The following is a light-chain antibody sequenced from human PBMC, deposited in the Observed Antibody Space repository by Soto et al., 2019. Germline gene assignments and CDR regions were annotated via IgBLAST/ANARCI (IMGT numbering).Light chain of an antibody. CDR3: QQSYSNPWT. CDR1: QSIRSY. CDR2: AAS. J-gene: IGKJ1*01. Sequence: IHMTQSPSSMSAPAGDTVKITCEASQSIRSYLNWYQQKPGKAPKIFIYAASSLQSGVPSRFSGSGSGTDFTLTISSLQPEDVEPYYCQQSYSNPWTFGQGTKVDIK. V-gene: IGKV1-39*01.